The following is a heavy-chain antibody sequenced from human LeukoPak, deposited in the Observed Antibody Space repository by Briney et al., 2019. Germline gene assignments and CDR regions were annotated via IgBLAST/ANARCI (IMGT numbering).Heavy chain of an antibody. V-gene: IGHV4-31*03. CDR3: ARGDSRVFPFDI. CDR1: GGSISSGGYY. Sequence: SETLSLTCTVSGGSISSGGYYWSWIRQHPGTGLEWIGYIYYSGSTYYNPSLKSRVTISVDTSKNQFSLKLSSVTAADTAVYYCARGDSRVFPFDIWGQGTMVTVSS. D-gene: IGHD2-8*01. J-gene: IGHJ3*02. CDR2: IYYSGST.